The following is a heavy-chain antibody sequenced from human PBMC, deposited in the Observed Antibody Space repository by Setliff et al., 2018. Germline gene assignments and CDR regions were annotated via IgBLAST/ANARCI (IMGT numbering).Heavy chain of an antibody. CDR2: IKQDGSEK. J-gene: IGHJ4*02. Sequence: ETLSLTCGGYGGSLSDYYWSWVRQAPGKGLEWVANIKQDGSEKYYVDSVKGRFTISRDNVKNSLYLQMNRLRVEDTAVYYCARGGGSGFGLDYLESWGQGTLVTVSS. CDR1: GGSLSDYY. V-gene: IGHV3-7*03. CDR3: ARGGGSGFGLDYLES. D-gene: IGHD3-3*01.